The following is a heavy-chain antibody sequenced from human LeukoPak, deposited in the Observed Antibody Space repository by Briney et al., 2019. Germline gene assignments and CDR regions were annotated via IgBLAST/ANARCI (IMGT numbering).Heavy chain of an antibody. J-gene: IGHJ3*02. CDR3: ARDRWSSVTTDAFDI. Sequence: PSETLSLTCAVSGGSISSSNWWSWVRQPPGKGLEWIGEIYHSGSTNYNPSLKSRVTISVDKSKNQFSLKLSSVTAADTAVYYCARDRWSSVTTDAFDIWGQGTMATVSS. D-gene: IGHD4-17*01. CDR2: IYHSGST. CDR1: GGSISSSNW. V-gene: IGHV4-4*02.